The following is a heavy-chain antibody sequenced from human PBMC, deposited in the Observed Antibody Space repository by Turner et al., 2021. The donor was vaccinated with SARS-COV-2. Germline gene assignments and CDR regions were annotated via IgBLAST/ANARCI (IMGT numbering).Heavy chain of an antibody. Sequence: EVQLLESGGGLVQPGGSLRLSCAASGFTFSSYAMSWVRQAPGKGLEWVSAISGSGGSTYYAASVKGRFTISRDNSKNTLYLQMNSLRAEDTAVYYCAKADRVMIVVVITLFDYWGQGTLVTVSS. D-gene: IGHD3-22*01. CDR1: GFTFSSYA. J-gene: IGHJ4*02. V-gene: IGHV3-23*01. CDR2: ISGSGGST. CDR3: AKADRVMIVVVITLFDY.